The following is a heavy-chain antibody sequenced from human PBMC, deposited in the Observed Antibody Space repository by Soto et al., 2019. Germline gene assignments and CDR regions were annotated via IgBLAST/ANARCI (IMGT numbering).Heavy chain of an antibody. J-gene: IGHJ6*02. CDR3: ARDELRYFDWLAMGYYYYGMDV. V-gene: IGHV1-18*01. Sequence: ASVKVSCKASGYTFVSYGISWVRQAPGQGLEWMGWISPYNGNTNYVQKFQGRVTMTTDTPTSTAYMELRSLRSDDTAVYYCARDELRYFDWLAMGYYYYGMDVWGQGTTVTVSS. D-gene: IGHD3-9*01. CDR1: GYTFVSYG. CDR2: ISPYNGNT.